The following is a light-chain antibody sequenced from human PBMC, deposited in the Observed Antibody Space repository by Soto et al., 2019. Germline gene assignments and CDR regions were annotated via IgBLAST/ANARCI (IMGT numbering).Light chain of an antibody. J-gene: IGKJ1*01. CDR3: QQYGNSPQT. CDR1: QSVNSSY. Sequence: EIVLTQSPATLSLSPGERVTLSCRASQSVNSSYLAWYQHKPGQAPRLHIYGASTRATAIPDRFSGSGSGTDFTLTIARLEPGDFAVYYCQQYGNSPQTFGQGTKGHIK. V-gene: IGKV3-20*01. CDR2: GAS.